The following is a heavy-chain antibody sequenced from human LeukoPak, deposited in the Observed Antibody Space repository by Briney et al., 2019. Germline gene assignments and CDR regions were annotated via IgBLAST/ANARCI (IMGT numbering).Heavy chain of an antibody. CDR3: ARLEGSPHDV. J-gene: IGHJ6*04. Sequence: SETLSLTCAVYGGSFSGYYWSWIRQPPGKGLEWIGEINHSGSTNYNPSLKSRVTISVDTSKNQFSLKLSSVTAADTAVYYCARLEGSPHDVWGKGTTVTVSS. V-gene: IGHV4-34*01. D-gene: IGHD1-1*01. CDR1: GGSFSGYY. CDR2: INHSGST.